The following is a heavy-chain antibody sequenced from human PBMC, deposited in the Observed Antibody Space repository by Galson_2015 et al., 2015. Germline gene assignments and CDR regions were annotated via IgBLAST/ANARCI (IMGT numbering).Heavy chain of an antibody. Sequence: SLRLSCAASGFTFDDYAMHWVRQAPGKGLEWVSGISWNSGSIGYADSVKGRFTISRDNAKNSLYLQVNSLRAEDTALYYCATTSSGWYDAFDIWGQGTMVTVSS. J-gene: IGHJ3*02. CDR3: ATTSSGWYDAFDI. V-gene: IGHV3-9*01. CDR2: ISWNSGSI. D-gene: IGHD6-19*01. CDR1: GFTFDDYA.